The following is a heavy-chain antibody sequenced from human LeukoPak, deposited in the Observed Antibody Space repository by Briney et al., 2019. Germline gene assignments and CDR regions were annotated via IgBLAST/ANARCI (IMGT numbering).Heavy chain of an antibody. J-gene: IGHJ4*02. CDR1: GYTFTRYA. CDR3: ARDRGGTGDFDY. V-gene: IGHV1-3*01. D-gene: IGHD1-1*01. CDR2: INADNGDT. Sequence: GASVKVSCKASGYTFTRYAIHWVRRAPGQRLEWMGWINADNGDTKYSQKFQGRVTIARDTSASTAYMELSSLGSEDTAVYYCARDRGGTGDFDYWGQGTLVTVSS.